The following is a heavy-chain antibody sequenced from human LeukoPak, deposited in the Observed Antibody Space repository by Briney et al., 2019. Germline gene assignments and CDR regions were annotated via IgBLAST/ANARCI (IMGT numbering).Heavy chain of an antibody. CDR2: IKSDGSST. J-gene: IGHJ4*02. CDR3: ARDMTTVTTGVDY. Sequence: GGSLRLSCVASGFTFSSYWMHWVRQAPGKGLVWVSRIKSDGSSTNYADSVKGRFTISRDNAKNTLYLQMNSLRTEDTAVYYCARDMTTVTTGVDYWGQGTLVTVSS. D-gene: IGHD4-17*01. V-gene: IGHV3-74*01. CDR1: GFTFSSYW.